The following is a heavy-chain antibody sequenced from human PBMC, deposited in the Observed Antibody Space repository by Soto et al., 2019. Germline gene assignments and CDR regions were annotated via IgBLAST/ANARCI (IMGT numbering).Heavy chain of an antibody. CDR3: AASIFYYGMDV. J-gene: IGHJ6*02. Sequence: PGESLKISCKGSGYTFTNYWIGWVRQMPGKGLEWMGIIYPGDSDTKYNPSFQGQVTISADKSITTTYLRWTSLKASDTAIYCCAASIFYYGMDVWGQGTTVTVS. CDR1: GYTFTNYW. V-gene: IGHV5-51*01. CDR2: IYPGDSDT.